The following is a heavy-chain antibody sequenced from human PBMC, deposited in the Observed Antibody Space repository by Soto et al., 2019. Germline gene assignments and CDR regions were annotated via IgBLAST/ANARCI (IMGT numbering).Heavy chain of an antibody. CDR2: MNPSSGNT. CDR1: GYTFTSYD. CDR3: ARGGTARYYSDY. J-gene: IGHJ4*02. V-gene: IGHV1-8*01. Sequence: GASVKVSCKASGYTFTSYDINWVRQATGQGLEWMGWMNPSSGNTGYAQKFQGRVTMTRNTSISTAYMELSSLRSEDTAVYYCARGGTARYYSDYWGQGTLVTVSS. D-gene: IGHD6-6*01.